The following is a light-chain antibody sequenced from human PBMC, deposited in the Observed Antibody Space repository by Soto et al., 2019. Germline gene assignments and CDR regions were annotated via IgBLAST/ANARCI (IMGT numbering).Light chain of an antibody. J-gene: IGLJ1*01. Sequence: APTRAASVSGSPGESLALFCTGTSSDVGAYDFVSWYQQHPDKAPKLLIYEVSNRPSGVSDRFSGSKSVNTATLTISGLQAEDEADYYCSSHTTSNTRVFGTGTKVTVL. CDR3: SSHTTSNTRV. CDR2: EVS. V-gene: IGLV2-14*03. CDR1: SSDVGAYDF.